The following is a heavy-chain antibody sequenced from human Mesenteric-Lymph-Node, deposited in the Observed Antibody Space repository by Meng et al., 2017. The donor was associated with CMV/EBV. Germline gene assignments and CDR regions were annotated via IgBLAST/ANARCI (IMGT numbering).Heavy chain of an antibody. D-gene: IGHD2-2*01. V-gene: IGHV1-69-2*01. CDR2: VDHEDGEA. J-gene: IGHJ3*02. CDR3: ARVVPAAIGVEAFDI. CDR1: RYTCTEYY. Sequence: SRYTCTEYYRHWVRQAPGKGPEWVGAVDHEDGEAIYAEKFRGRVTITADESTSTAYMELSSLRSEDTAVYYCARVVPAAIGVEAFDIWGQGTMVTVSS.